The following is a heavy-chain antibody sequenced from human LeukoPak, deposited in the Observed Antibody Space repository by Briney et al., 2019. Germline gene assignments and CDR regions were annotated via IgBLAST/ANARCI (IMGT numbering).Heavy chain of an antibody. D-gene: IGHD1-1*01. V-gene: IGHV3-48*03. Sequence: PGGSLRLSCAASGFTLSNYEMNWARQAPGKGLEWLSCISSSGTTRYYADSVKGRFAISRDNAKNSLYLQMNSLRAEDTALYYCARGRYNWNDPTFMDVWGQGTTVSVSS. CDR1: GFTLSNYE. J-gene: IGHJ6*02. CDR3: ARGRYNWNDPTFMDV. CDR2: ISSSGTTR.